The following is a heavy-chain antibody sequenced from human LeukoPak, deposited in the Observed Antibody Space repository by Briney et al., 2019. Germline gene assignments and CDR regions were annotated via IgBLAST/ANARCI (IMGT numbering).Heavy chain of an antibody. Sequence: SVKVSCKASGGTFSSYAISWVRQAPGQGLEWMGGIIPIFGTANYAQKFQGRVTMTRNTSISTAYMELSSLRSEDTAVYYCARGTRGSGYYYDYWGQGTLVTVSS. CDR3: ARGTRGSGYYYDY. J-gene: IGHJ4*02. D-gene: IGHD3-22*01. V-gene: IGHV1-69*05. CDR1: GGTFSSYA. CDR2: IIPIFGTA.